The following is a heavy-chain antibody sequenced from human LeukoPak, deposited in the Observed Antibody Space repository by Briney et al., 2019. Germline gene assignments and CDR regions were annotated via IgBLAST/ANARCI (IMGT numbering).Heavy chain of an antibody. CDR1: GFTFRDHW. J-gene: IGHJ4*02. Sequence: GGSLRLSCASSGFTFRDHWMHSVRQTPGKGLAWVSRISSDGSSTTYADSVNGRFTIYRENAKNTLYLKMNNLRAEDPATYYCARDQRVTGRPDIDYWGQGTRVMVSS. D-gene: IGHD6-6*01. CDR3: ARDQRVTGRPDIDY. CDR2: ISSDGSST. V-gene: IGHV3-74*03.